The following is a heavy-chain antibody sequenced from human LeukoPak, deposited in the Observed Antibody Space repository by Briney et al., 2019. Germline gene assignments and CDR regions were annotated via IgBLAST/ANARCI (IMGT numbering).Heavy chain of an antibody. Sequence: GESLKISCKGSGYSFTSYWIGWVRQMPGKGLEWMGIIYPGDSDTRYSPSFQGQVTISADKSISTAYLQWSSLKASDTAMYYCARGGWYYYDSSGLIGFVYWGQGTLVTVSS. J-gene: IGHJ4*02. CDR1: GYSFTSYW. D-gene: IGHD3-22*01. CDR3: ARGGWYYYDSSGLIGFVY. CDR2: IYPGDSDT. V-gene: IGHV5-51*01.